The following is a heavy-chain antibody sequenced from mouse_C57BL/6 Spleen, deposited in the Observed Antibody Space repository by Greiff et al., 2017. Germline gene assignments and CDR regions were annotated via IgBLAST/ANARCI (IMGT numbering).Heavy chain of an antibody. CDR1: GYAFSSSW. Sequence: QVQLQQSGPELVKPGASVKISCKASGYAFSSSWMNWVKQRPGKGLEWIGRIYPGDGDTNYNGKFKGKATLTADKSSSSAYMQLSSLTSEDSAVYFCARKGSNFVGFDYWGQGTTLTVSS. CDR2: IYPGDGDT. CDR3: ARKGSNFVGFDY. J-gene: IGHJ2*01. V-gene: IGHV1-82*01. D-gene: IGHD2-5*01.